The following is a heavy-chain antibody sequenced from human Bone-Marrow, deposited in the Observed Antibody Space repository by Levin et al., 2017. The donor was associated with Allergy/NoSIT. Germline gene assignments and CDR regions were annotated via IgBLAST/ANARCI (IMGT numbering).Heavy chain of an antibody. CDR2: IYYSGST. V-gene: IGHV4-39*01. J-gene: IGHJ4*02. D-gene: IGHD3-10*01. Sequence: SQTLSLTCTVSGGSISSSSYYWGWIRQPPGKGLEWIGSIYYSGSTYYNPSLKSRVTISVDTSKNQFSLKLSSATAADTAVYYCASLGSNYFDYWGQGTLVTVSS. CDR1: GGSISSSSYY. CDR3: ASLGSNYFDY.